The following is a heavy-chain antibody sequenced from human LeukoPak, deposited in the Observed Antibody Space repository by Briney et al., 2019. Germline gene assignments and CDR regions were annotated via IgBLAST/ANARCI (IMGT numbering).Heavy chain of an antibody. V-gene: IGHV3-15*01. Sequence: GGSLRLSCAASGFPFSSYGMHWVRQAPGKGLEWVGLIKSKPDGGTTDCAAPVKGRFTISRDDSKNTLFLQMNSLTTEDTAVYYCTTDYNALTGPDYWGQGTLVTVSS. D-gene: IGHD1-1*01. CDR2: IKSKPDGGTT. J-gene: IGHJ4*02. CDR3: TTDYNALTGPDY. CDR1: GFPFSSYG.